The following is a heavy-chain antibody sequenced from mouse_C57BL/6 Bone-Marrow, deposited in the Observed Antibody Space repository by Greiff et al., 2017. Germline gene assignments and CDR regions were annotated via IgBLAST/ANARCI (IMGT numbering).Heavy chain of an antibody. J-gene: IGHJ1*03. CDR2: IHPNSGST. CDR3: ARHGSPTVVASDWYFDV. Sequence: QVQLKQPGAELVKPGASVKLSCKASGYTFTSYWMHWVKQRPGQGLEWIGMIHPNSGSTNYNEKFKSKATLTVDKSSSTVYMELSRLTSEDSAVYFCARHGSPTVVASDWYFDVWGTGTTVTVSS. CDR1: GYTFTSYW. V-gene: IGHV1-64*01. D-gene: IGHD1-1*01.